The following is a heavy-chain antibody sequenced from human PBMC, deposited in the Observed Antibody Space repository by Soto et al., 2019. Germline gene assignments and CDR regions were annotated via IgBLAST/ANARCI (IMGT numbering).Heavy chain of an antibody. J-gene: IGHJ4*02. CDR3: AKVERAVAGIID. D-gene: IGHD6-19*01. Sequence: VQLLESGGGLVQPGGSLRLSCAASGFTFSSYAMRWVRQAPGKWLDWVSAISVSVGSTYYADSVKGRFTISRDNSKNTLYLQMNSLRAEDTAVYYCAKVERAVAGIIDWGQGTLVTVYS. CDR1: GFTFSSYA. CDR2: ISVSVGST. V-gene: IGHV3-23*01.